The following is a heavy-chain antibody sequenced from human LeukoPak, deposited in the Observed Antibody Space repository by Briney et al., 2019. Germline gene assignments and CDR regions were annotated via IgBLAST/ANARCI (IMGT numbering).Heavy chain of an antibody. J-gene: IGHJ4*02. Sequence: TSETLSLTCTVSGGSISSYYWSWIRQPPGKGLEWIGYIYYSGSTNYNPSLKSRVTISVDTSKNQFSLKLSSVTAVDTAVYYCARKENVYYYFDYWGQGTLVTVSS. CDR1: GGSISSYY. D-gene: IGHD3-10*01. CDR2: IYYSGST. V-gene: IGHV4-59*12. CDR3: ARKENVYYYFDY.